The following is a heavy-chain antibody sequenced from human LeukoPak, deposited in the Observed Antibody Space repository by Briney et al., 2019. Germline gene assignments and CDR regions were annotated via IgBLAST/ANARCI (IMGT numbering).Heavy chain of an antibody. J-gene: IGHJ5*02. CDR2: IWYDGSNK. CDR1: GFTFSSYG. D-gene: IGHD3-3*01. CDR3: AREDYDFWSGYYTYPSWFDP. V-gene: IGHV3-33*01. Sequence: PGGSLRLSCAASGFTFSSYGMHWVRQAPGKGLEWVAVIWYDGSNKYYADSVKGRFTISRDNSKNTLYLQMNSLRAEDTAVYYCAREDYDFWSGYYTYPSWFDPWGQGTLVTVSS.